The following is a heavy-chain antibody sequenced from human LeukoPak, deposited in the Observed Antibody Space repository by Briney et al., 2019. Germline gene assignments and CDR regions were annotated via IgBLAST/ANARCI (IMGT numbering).Heavy chain of an antibody. CDR2: INHSGTT. J-gene: IGHJ4*02. CDR3: ARGPQSRFDY. Sequence: SETLSLTCAVYGGSFSGYYWSWIRQPPATGMEWIGEINHSGTTNYNQTPKTRVTRSVDTSMNQFSLKLTSVTAAYTAVYYCARGPQSRFDYWGQGTLVTDSS. CDR1: GGSFSGYY. V-gene: IGHV4-34*01.